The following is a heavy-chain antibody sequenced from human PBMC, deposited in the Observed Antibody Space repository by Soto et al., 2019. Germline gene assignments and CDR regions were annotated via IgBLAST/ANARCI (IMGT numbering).Heavy chain of an antibody. CDR1: SGSLSGYF. CDR2: INHSGST. D-gene: IGHD3-9*01. V-gene: IGHV4-34*01. Sequence: PSETLSLTCAVYSGSLSGYFLSWIRQPPGKGLEWIGEINHSGSTNYNPSLKSRVTISVDTSKNQFSLKLHSVTAADTAVYYCARNPLYYDILTGFDYWGQGTLVTVSS. J-gene: IGHJ4*02. CDR3: ARNPLYYDILTGFDY.